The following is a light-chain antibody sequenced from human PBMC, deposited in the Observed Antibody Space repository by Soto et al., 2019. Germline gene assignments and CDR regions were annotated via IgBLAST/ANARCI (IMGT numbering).Light chain of an antibody. J-gene: IGKJ1*01. CDR2: GAS. V-gene: IGKV3-15*01. CDR3: QQYNNWPRT. CDR1: QSIRSD. Sequence: EIVMTQSPASLSVSPGERAIVSCRAGQSIRSDLAWYQQKPGQAPRLLIYGASTRATGVPSRFSGSGSGTEFILTISSLQSEDFGVYYCQQYNNWPRTFGRGTKVDIK.